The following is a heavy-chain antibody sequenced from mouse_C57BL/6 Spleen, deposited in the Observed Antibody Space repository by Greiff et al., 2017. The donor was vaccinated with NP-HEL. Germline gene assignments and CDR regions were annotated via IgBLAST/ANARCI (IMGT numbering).Heavy chain of an antibody. J-gene: IGHJ4*01. V-gene: IGHV5-15*01. Sequence: EVMLVESGGGLVQPGGSLKLSCAASGFTFSDYGMAWVRQAPRKGPEWVAFISNLAYSIYYADTVTGRFTISRENAKNTLYLEMSSLRSEDTAMYYCARQGGTRYAMDYWGQGTSVTVSS. D-gene: IGHD3-3*01. CDR2: ISNLAYSI. CDR3: ARQGGTRYAMDY. CDR1: GFTFSDYG.